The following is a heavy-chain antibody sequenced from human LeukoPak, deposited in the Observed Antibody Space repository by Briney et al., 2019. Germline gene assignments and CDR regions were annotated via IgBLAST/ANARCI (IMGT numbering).Heavy chain of an antibody. V-gene: IGHV3-30-3*02. CDR2: ILYDGSNK. Sequence: PGGSLRLSCAASGFTFSSYAMHCVRQAAGKGLEWVAVILYDGSNKYYADSVKGRFTISRDNSKNTLFLQMNSLRVEDTAVYYCAKTKVGTGLDALDIWGQGTMVTVSS. J-gene: IGHJ3*02. D-gene: IGHD2-21*02. CDR3: AKTKVGTGLDALDI. CDR1: GFTFSSYA.